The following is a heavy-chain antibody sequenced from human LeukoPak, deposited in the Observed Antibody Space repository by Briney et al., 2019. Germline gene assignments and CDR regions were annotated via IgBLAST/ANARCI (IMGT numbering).Heavy chain of an antibody. Sequence: GESLKISCKGSGYSFTSYWISWVRQMPGKGLEWMGRIDPSGSYTNYSPSFQGHVTISADKSISTAYLQWSSLKASDTAMYYCARRGGYDFNDAFDIWGQGTMVTVSS. CDR2: IDPSGSYT. CDR1: GYSFTSYW. V-gene: IGHV5-10-1*01. CDR3: ARRGGYDFNDAFDI. J-gene: IGHJ3*02. D-gene: IGHD5-12*01.